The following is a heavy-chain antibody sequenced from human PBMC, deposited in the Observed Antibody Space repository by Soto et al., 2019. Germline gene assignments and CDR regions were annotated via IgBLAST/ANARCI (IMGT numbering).Heavy chain of an antibody. CDR2: IIPIFGTA. J-gene: IGHJ4*02. CDR1: GGTFSSYA. V-gene: IGHV1-69*05. Sequence: GASVKVSCKASGGTFSSYAISWVRQAPGQGLEWMGGIIPIFGTANYAQKFQGRVTMTRNTSISTAYMELSSLRSEDTAVYYCARGRGGPVVLRYFDWFGNYDYWGQGTLVTVSS. CDR3: ARGRGGPVVLRYFDWFGNYDY. D-gene: IGHD3-9*01.